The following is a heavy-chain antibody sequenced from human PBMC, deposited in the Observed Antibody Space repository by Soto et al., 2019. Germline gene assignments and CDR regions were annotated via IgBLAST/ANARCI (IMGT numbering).Heavy chain of an antibody. CDR1: GCKISSSS. V-gene: IGHV3-48*02. Sequence: GGTRRLSWAAVGCKISSSSKNWVRQAPGRGLERVAYISDSGSNTLYADSVKGRFTVCRDTGKNSLYVQRSGLRDEDWAVYYCGRSSYASSSNDYLDICGQGPTVTTSS. CDR3: GRSSYASSSNDYLDI. CDR2: ISDSGSNT. J-gene: IGHJ6*02. D-gene: IGHD3-22*01.